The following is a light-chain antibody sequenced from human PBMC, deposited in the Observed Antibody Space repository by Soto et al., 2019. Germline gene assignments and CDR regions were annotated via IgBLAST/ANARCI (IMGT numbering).Light chain of an antibody. V-gene: IGKV3-11*01. CDR1: QSLGRY. J-gene: IGKJ1*01. CDR2: DAS. Sequence: DIVLTQSPDTLSLSPGESDTLSCRASQSLGRYLAWYQQEPGQAPRLLIYDASHRATGIPVRFSGSGSGTDFTLTISRLEPEDLAVYYCQQYGSLVTFGQGTKVDI. CDR3: QQYGSLVT.